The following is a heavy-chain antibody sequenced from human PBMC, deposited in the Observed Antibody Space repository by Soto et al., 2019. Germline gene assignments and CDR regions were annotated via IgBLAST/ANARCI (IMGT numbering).Heavy chain of an antibody. CDR1: GFIFSNYA. CDR3: EGGYDGSGSDY. CDR2: ISGSGGST. J-gene: IGHJ4*02. Sequence: EVQLLESGGGLVQPGVSLRLSCAASGFIFSNYAMSWVRQAPGKGLEWVSTISGSGGSTYYADSVKGRFTISRDNSKNRLYVQMNSLRAEDRAGYYCEGGYDGSGSDYWGQGDLVTVSS. V-gene: IGHV3-23*01. D-gene: IGHD3-22*01.